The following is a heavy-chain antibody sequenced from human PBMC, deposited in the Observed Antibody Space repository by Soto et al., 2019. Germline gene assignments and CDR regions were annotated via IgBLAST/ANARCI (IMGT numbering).Heavy chain of an antibody. Sequence: GGSLRLSCAASGFTFSSYAMSWVRQAPGKGLEWVSAISGSGGSTYYADSVKGRFTISRDNSKNTLYLQMNSLRAEDTAVYYCAKGKYCSGGSCYSVFSVYWGQGTLVTVSS. J-gene: IGHJ4*02. D-gene: IGHD2-15*01. CDR2: ISGSGGST. CDR3: AKGKYCSGGSCYSVFSVY. V-gene: IGHV3-23*01. CDR1: GFTFSSYA.